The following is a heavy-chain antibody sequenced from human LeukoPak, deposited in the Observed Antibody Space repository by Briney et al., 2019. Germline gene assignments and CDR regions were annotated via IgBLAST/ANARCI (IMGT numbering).Heavy chain of an antibody. D-gene: IGHD5-12*01. V-gene: IGHV3-7*03. Sequence: GGSLRLSCEGSAFIFSGHWMNWVRQTPGKGLGWVASIKEDGSERQYVDSVKGRFSISRDNTKGSLFLQLNSLRAEDTAVYYCARGFAKWLRHPGYWGQGTLVTVSS. CDR1: AFIFSGHW. J-gene: IGHJ4*02. CDR3: ARGFAKWLRHPGY. CDR2: IKEDGSER.